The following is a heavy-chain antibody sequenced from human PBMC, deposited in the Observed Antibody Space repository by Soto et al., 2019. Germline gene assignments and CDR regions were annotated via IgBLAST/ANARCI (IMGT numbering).Heavy chain of an antibody. CDR1: GGSLSDFY. CDR2: INHSGRT. V-gene: IGHV4-34*01. Sequence: SETLSLTCAVYGGSLSDFYWSWIRQPPGKGLEWIGEINHSGRTNYNPSLKSRVTMSIDTSQNQFSLKLSSVTAADTAMYYCARGRDYWGQGTLVPVSS. J-gene: IGHJ4*02. CDR3: ARGRDY.